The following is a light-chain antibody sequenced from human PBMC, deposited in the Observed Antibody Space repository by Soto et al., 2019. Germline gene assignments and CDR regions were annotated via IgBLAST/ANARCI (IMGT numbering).Light chain of an antibody. CDR3: RQYTNWPQN. V-gene: IGKV3-15*01. J-gene: IGKJ2*01. CDR1: QTVSTN. CDR2: GAS. Sequence: EIVMTQSQVTLSASPGERATLSCRASQTVSTNLAWYQQRPGQAPRLLIYGASTRVTGIPPRFSGSGSGTDFTLIISSLQTEDFAVYFCRQYTNWPQNFGQGTKLEIK.